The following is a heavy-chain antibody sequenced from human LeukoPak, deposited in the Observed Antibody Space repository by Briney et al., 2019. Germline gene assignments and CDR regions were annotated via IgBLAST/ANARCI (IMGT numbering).Heavy chain of an antibody. J-gene: IGHJ4*02. CDR3: AKEEVISGNHGVYFDY. CDR2: IRYDGNSN. V-gene: IGHV3-30*02. D-gene: IGHD3-22*01. Sequence: GGSLRLSCAASGFTFRSYGMHWVRQAPGKGLEWVAFIRYDGNSNYYADSVKGRFTISRDNPRSTLYLQMNSLRAEDTAVYYCAKEEVISGNHGVYFDYWGQGTLVTVSP. CDR1: GFTFRSYG.